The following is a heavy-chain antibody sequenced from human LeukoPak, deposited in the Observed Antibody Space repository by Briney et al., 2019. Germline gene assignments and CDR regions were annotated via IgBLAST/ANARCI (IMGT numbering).Heavy chain of an antibody. Sequence: ASVKDSCKASGYTFTGYYMHWVRQAPGQVRVWWGWINPNSGRTNYAQKFQGWVTMTRDTSISTAYMELSRLRSDDTAVYYCARGEPAGESTFDYWGQGTLVTVSS. J-gene: IGHJ4*02. CDR1: GYTFTGYY. CDR3: ARGEPAGESTFDY. V-gene: IGHV1-2*04. D-gene: IGHD2-2*01. CDR2: INPNSGRT.